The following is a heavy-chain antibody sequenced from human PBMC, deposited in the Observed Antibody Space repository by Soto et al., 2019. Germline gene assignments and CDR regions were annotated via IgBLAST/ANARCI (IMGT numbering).Heavy chain of an antibody. V-gene: IGHV4-34*01. D-gene: IGHD6-19*01. CDR1: GGSISSYY. J-gene: IGHJ4*02. CDR3: ARGGRIAVAGWGGY. CDR2: INHSGST. Sequence: SETLSLTCTVSGGSISSYYWSWIRQPPGKGLEWIGEINHSGSTNYNPSLKSRVTISVDTSKNQFSLKLSSVTAADTAMYYCARGGRIAVAGWGGYWGQGTLVTVSS.